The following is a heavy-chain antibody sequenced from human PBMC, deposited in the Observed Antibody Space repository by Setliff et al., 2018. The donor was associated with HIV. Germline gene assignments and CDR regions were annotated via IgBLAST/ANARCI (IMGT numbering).Heavy chain of an antibody. V-gene: IGHV3-13*01. Sequence: GGSLRLSCEASGFIFSNHDFHWVRQAAGKGLEWVSAIGTGGDTYYVDSVKGRFTISRENARNSLYLQMNSLRAEDTAVYYCARAGVVEGYYYYYYMDVWGKGTTVTVSS. CDR1: GFIFSNHD. J-gene: IGHJ6*03. CDR2: IGTGGDT. CDR3: ARAGVVEGYYYYYYMDV. D-gene: IGHD2-15*01.